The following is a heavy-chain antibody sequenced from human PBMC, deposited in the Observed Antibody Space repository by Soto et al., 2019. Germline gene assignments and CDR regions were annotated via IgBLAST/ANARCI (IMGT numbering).Heavy chain of an antibody. CDR3: ARGQDIVVVPAAMPAWFDP. CDR2: INHSGST. D-gene: IGHD2-2*01. Sequence: QVQLQQWGAGLLKPSETLSLTCAVYGGSFSGYYWSWIRQPPGKGLEWIGEINHSGSTNYNPSLKSRFTISVDTSKIQCYLKLSSVTAAYTAVYYCARGQDIVVVPAAMPAWFDPWGQGTLVTVSS. CDR1: GGSFSGYY. J-gene: IGHJ5*02. V-gene: IGHV4-34*01.